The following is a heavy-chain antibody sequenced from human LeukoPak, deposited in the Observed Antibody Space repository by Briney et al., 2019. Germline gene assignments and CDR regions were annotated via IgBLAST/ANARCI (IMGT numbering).Heavy chain of an antibody. D-gene: IGHD3-22*01. CDR2: INHSGST. CDR1: GGSISSSSYY. V-gene: IGHV4-39*07. J-gene: IGHJ4*02. CDR3: AKSSGYYYGFDY. Sequence: SETLSLTCTVSGGSISSSSYYWGWIRQPPGKGLEWIGEINHSGSTNYNPSLKSRVTISVDTSKNQFSLKLSSVTAADTAVYYCAKSSGYYYGFDYWGQGTLVTVSS.